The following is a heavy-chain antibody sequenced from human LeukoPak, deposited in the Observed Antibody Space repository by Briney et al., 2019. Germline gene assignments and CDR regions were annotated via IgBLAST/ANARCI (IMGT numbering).Heavy chain of an antibody. J-gene: IGHJ5*02. Sequence: SETLSLTRTVSGGSISSGSYYWSWIRQPAGKGLEWIGRIYTSGSTNYNPSLKSRVTISVDTSKNQFSLKLSSVTAADTAVYYCARESYGYVSWFDPWGQGTLVTVSS. CDR3: ARESYGYVSWFDP. CDR2: IYTSGST. CDR1: GGSISSGSYY. V-gene: IGHV4-61*02. D-gene: IGHD5-18*01.